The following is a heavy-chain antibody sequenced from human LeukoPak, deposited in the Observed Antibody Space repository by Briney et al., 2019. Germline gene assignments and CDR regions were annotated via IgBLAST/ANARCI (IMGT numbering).Heavy chain of an antibody. V-gene: IGHV3-23*01. D-gene: IGHD2-15*01. CDR3: AKAPPAATNYYYGMDV. CDR1: GFTFNNYA. CDR2: VSGRGDAT. J-gene: IGHJ6*02. Sequence: GGSLRLSCAASGFTFNNYAMTWVRQAPGKGLEWVSAVSGRGDATYYADSVKGRFTISRDDSKNTLYLQMNSLRAEDPAVYHCAKAPPAATNYYYGMDVWGQGTTVTVSS.